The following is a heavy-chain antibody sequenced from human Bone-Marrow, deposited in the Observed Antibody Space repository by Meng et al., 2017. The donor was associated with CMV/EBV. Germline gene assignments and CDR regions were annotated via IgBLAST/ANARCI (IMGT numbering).Heavy chain of an antibody. Sequence: GGSLRLSCAASGFTFSDYRMHWVRQTPGKGLLWVSRIKGDGSHTIYGDSVKGRFTISRDNAKNTLYLQMNTLRVDDTAVYYCVRDGHSWNFDYWGQGSLVTVSS. J-gene: IGHJ4*02. CDR3: VRDGHSWNFDY. CDR1: GFTFSDYR. D-gene: IGHD6-13*01. V-gene: IGHV3-74*01. CDR2: IKGDGSHT.